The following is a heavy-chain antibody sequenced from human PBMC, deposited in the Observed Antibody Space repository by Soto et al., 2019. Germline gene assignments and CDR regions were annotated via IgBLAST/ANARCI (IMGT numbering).Heavy chain of an antibody. CDR3: ARSVGAIDYYGMDV. CDR1: GFTFSSYA. J-gene: IGHJ6*02. Sequence: QVQLVESGGGVVQPGRSLRLSCAASGFTFSSYAMHWVRQAPGKGLEWVAVISYDGSNKYYADSVKGRFTISRDNSKNTLYLQMNSLRAKDTAVYYCARSVGAIDYYGMDVWGQGTTVTVSS. V-gene: IGHV3-30-3*01. CDR2: ISYDGSNK. D-gene: IGHD1-26*01.